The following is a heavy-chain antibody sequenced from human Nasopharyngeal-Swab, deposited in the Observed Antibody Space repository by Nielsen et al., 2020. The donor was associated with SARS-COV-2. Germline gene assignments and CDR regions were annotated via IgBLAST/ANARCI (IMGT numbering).Heavy chain of an antibody. CDR3: ARSPSYYDFWSGYYTGYYYGMDV. CDR1: GYTFTSYA. V-gene: IGHV1-3*01. J-gene: IGHJ6*02. CDR2: INAGNGNT. D-gene: IGHD3-3*01. Sequence: ASVKVSCRASGYTFTSYAMHWVRQAPGQRLEWMGWINAGNGNTKYSQKFQGRVTITRDTSASTAYMELSSLRSEDTAVYYCARSPSYYDFWSGYYTGYYYGMDVWGQGTTVTVSS.